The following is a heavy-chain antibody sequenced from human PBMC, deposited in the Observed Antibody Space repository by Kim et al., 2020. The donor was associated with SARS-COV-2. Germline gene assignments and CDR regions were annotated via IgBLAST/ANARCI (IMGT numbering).Heavy chain of an antibody. V-gene: IGHV3-33*01. J-gene: IGHJ4*02. CDR1: GFTFSNYG. CDR3: ARDNGYCDSSSCYSNFDY. CDR2: IWYDGSKK. D-gene: IGHD2-2*03. Sequence: GGSLRLSCAASGFTFSNYGMHWARQAPGKGLEWVAVIWYDGSKKYYADSVKGRFTISRDNSKNTMYLQMNSLRAEDTAVYYCARDNGYCDSSSCYSNFDYWGQGTLVTVSS.